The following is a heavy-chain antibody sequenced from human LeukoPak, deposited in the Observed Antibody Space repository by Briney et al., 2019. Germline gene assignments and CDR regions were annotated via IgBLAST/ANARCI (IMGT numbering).Heavy chain of an antibody. CDR2: TVSEIDGGTT. CDR1: GFTFNYAW. Sequence: GGSLRLSCAASGFTFNYAWMSWVRQVPGKGLEWVGQTVSEIDGGTTDYATPVKGRFTISRDDSKSTLYPQMNSLEIEDTAVYYCTTDEDWNYARKDVWGQGATVIVSS. J-gene: IGHJ6*02. D-gene: IGHD1-7*01. CDR3: TTDEDWNYARKDV. V-gene: IGHV3-15*04.